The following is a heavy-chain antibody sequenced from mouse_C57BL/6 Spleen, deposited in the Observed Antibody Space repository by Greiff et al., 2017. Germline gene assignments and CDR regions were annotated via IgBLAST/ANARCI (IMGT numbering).Heavy chain of an antibody. D-gene: IGHD2-2*01. J-gene: IGHJ1*03. CDR3: ARGNGYYRYFDG. CDR1: GYTFTSYW. CDR2: IDPSDSYT. Sequence: QVQLQQPGAELVMPGASVKLSCKASGYTFTSYWMHWVKQRPGQGLEWIGEIDPSDSYTNYNQKFKGKSTLTVDKSSSTAYMQLSSLTSEDSAVYDCARGNGYYRYFDGWGTGTTVTVSS. V-gene: IGHV1-69*01.